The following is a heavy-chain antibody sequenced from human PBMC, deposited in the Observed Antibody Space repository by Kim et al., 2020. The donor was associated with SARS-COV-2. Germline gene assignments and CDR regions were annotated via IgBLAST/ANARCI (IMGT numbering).Heavy chain of an antibody. J-gene: IGHJ4*02. CDR3: ARFTPGEAFDS. CDR1: GGSIINYY. D-gene: IGHD3-16*01. CDR2: IYSSGST. Sequence: SETLSLTCTVSGGSIINYYWTWIRQPPGKALEWIGYIYSSGSTKNNPSLRGRVSISVDTSKNQFSLKLTSVTAADTAVYYCARFTPGEAFDSWGQGTLVT. V-gene: IGHV4-59*01.